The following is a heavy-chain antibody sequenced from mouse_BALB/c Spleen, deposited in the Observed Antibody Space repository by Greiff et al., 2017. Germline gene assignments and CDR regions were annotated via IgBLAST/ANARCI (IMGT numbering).Heavy chain of an antibody. V-gene: IGHV1-26*01. CDR1: GYSFTGYY. Sequence: VHVKQSGPDLVKPGASVKISCKASGYSFTGYYMHWVKQSHGKSLEWIGRVNPNNGGTSYNQKFKGKAILTVDKSSSTAYMELRSLTSEDSAVYYCARIYYDYGQAWFAYWGQGTLVTVSA. CDR3: ARIYYDYGQAWFAY. J-gene: IGHJ3*01. CDR2: VNPNNGGT. D-gene: IGHD2-4*01.